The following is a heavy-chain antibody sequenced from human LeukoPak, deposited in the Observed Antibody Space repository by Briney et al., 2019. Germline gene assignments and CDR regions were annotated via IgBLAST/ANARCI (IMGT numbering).Heavy chain of an antibody. Sequence: EGSLRLSCAASGFTFSSYAMSWVRQAPGKGLEWVSAISGSGGSTYYADSVKGRFTISRDNSKNTLYLQMNSLRAEDTAVYYCAKESVWGSYRYTWDYFDYWGQGTLVTVSS. V-gene: IGHV3-23*01. D-gene: IGHD3-16*02. CDR3: AKESVWGSYRYTWDYFDY. CDR2: ISGSGGST. CDR1: GFTFSSYA. J-gene: IGHJ4*02.